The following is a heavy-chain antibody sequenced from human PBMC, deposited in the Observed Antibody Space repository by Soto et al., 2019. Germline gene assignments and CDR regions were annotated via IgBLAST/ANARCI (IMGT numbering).Heavy chain of an antibody. J-gene: IGHJ4*02. Sequence: QVQLQESGPGLVKPSETLSLTCTVSGGSISSYYWSWIRQPPGKGLEWIGYIYYSGSTNYSPSLKSRVTISVDTSKHQCSLKLSSVTAADAAVYYCARQGSYSLRDWGQGTLVTVSS. CDR3: ARQGSYSLRD. CDR2: IYYSGST. CDR1: GGSISSYY. D-gene: IGHD1-26*01. V-gene: IGHV4-59*08.